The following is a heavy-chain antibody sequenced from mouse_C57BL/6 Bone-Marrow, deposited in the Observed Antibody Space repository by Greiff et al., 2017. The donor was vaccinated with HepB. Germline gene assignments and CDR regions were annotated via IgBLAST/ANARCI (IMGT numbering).Heavy chain of an antibody. D-gene: IGHD3-2*02. CDR1: GFSLTSYG. V-gene: IGHV2-6*01. J-gene: IGHJ3*01. Sequence: QVQLQQSGPGLVAPSQSLSITCTVSGFSLTSYGVDWVRQSPGKGLEWLGVIWGVGSTNYNSALKSRLSISKDNSKSQVFLKMNSLQTDDTAMYYCASSDSSGTGFAYWGQGTLVTVSA. CDR3: ASSDSSGTGFAY. CDR2: IWGVGST.